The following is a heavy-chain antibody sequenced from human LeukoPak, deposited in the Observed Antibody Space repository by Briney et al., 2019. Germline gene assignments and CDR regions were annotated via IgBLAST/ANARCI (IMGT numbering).Heavy chain of an antibody. CDR2: IKQDGSEK. CDR1: GFTFSSYG. J-gene: IGHJ4*02. D-gene: IGHD6-6*01. Sequence: TGGSLRLSCAASGFTFSSYGMHWVRQAPGKGLEWVANIKQDGSEKYYVDSVKGRFTISRDNAKNSLYLQMNSLRAEDTAVYYCARVQGIAARRPGYYFDYWGQGTLVTVSS. CDR3: ARVQGIAARRPGYYFDY. V-gene: IGHV3-7*01.